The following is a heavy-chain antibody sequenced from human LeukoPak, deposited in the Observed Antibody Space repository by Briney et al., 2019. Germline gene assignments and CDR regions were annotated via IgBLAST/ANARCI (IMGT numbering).Heavy chain of an antibody. D-gene: IGHD1-14*01. J-gene: IGHJ3*02. CDR2: IHYSGGDT. Sequence: SETLSLTCTVSGGSINNYYWSWIRQPPGKGLEWIGYIHYSGGDTNYNPSLKSRLTISVDTSKNQTSLMLTSVTAADTAFYYCARQPAGTAAFDIWAQGTMVTVSS. V-gene: IGHV4-59*08. CDR3: ARQPAGTAAFDI. CDR1: GGSINNYY.